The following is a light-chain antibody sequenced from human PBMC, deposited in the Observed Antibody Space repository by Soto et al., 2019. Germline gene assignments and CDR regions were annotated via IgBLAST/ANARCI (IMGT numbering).Light chain of an antibody. CDR1: QSVSSN. CDR3: KQYGSSPRT. Sequence: EIVLTPSPATLSVSPGERATLSCRASQSVSSNLAWYQQKPGQAPRLLIYGASNRATGIPDRFSGSGSGTDFTLTITRLEPEDFAVYYCKQYGSSPRTFGQGTRLEIK. J-gene: IGKJ5*01. CDR2: GAS. V-gene: IGKV3-20*01.